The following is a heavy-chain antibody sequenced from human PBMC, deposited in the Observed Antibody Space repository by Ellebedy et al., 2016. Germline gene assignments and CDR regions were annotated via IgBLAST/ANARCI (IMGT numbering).Heavy chain of an antibody. D-gene: IGHD2-21*02. CDR1: GFTVNSNF. CDR3: ARSKCGDDCFSWEAYFGH. J-gene: IGHJ1*01. CDR2: IYSLGNT. Sequence: GESLKISXAASGFTVNSNFMIWVRQPPGKGLEWVSVIYSLGNTYYADSVKGRFTISRDNFQNTMFLQMNSLRAEDTAVYYCARSKCGDDCFSWEAYFGHWGQGTVVTVSS. V-gene: IGHV3-53*01.